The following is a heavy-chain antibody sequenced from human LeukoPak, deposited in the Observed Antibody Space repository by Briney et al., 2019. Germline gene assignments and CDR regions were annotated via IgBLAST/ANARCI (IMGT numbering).Heavy chain of an antibody. CDR2: ISAYNGNT. CDR1: GGTFSSYG. D-gene: IGHD3-10*01. J-gene: IGHJ5*02. CDR3: ARDPDITMVRGTPVGFDP. V-gene: IGHV1-18*01. Sequence: GASVKVSCKASGGTFSSYGISWVRQAPGQGLEWMGWISAYNGNTNYAQKLLGRVTMTTDTSTSTAYMELRSLRSDDTAVYYCARDPDITMVRGTPVGFDPWGQGTLVTVSS.